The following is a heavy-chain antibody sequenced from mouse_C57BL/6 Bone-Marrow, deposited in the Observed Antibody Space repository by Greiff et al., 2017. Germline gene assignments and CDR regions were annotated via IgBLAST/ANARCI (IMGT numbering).Heavy chain of an antibody. CDR1: GFTFSSYA. V-gene: IGHV5-9-1*02. J-gene: IGHJ3*01. CDR2: ISSGGDYI. Sequence: EVQLQESGAGLVKPGGSLKLSCAASGFTFSSYAMSWVRQTPEKRLEWVAYISSGGDYIYYADTVKGRFTISRDNARNTLYLQMSSLKSEDTAMYYCTRDKLWFAYWGQGTLVTVSA. CDR3: TRDKLWFAY.